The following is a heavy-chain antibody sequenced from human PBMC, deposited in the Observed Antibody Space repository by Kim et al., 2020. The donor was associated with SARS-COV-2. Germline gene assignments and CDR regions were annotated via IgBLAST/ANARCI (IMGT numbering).Heavy chain of an antibody. D-gene: IGHD3-22*01. J-gene: IGHJ4*02. Sequence: SVKVSCKASGFTFTSSAVQWVRQARGQRLEWIGWIVVGSGNTNYAQKFQERVTITRDMSTSTAYMELSSLRSEDTAVYYCAADYYYDSSGYRIVPFDYWGQGTLVTVSS. CDR2: IVVGSGNT. CDR3: AADYYYDSSGYRIVPFDY. CDR1: GFTFTSSA. V-gene: IGHV1-58*01.